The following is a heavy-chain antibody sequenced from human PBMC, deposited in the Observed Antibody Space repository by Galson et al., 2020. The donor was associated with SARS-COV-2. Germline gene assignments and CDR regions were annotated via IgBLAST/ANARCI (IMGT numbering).Heavy chain of an antibody. CDR3: VRAPRGVIITYYFDY. CDR1: GGSISSSSYY. CDR2: IYYSGST. V-gene: IGHV4-39*01. D-gene: IGHD3-10*01. Sequence: LETLSLTCTVSGGSISSSSYYWGWIRQPPGKGLEWIGSIYYSGSTYYNPSLKSRVTISVDTSKNQFSLKLSSVTAADTAVYYCVRAPRGVIITYYFDYWGQGTLVTVSS. J-gene: IGHJ4*02.